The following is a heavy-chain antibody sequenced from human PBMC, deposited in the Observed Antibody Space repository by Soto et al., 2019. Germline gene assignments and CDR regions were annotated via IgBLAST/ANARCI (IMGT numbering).Heavy chain of an antibody. V-gene: IGHV1-18*01. CDR3: ARGDVVVPAAMSYYYYYYMDV. CDR2: ISAYNGNT. D-gene: IGHD2-2*01. Sequence: GASVKVSCKASGYTFTSYGISWVRQAPGQGLEWMGWISAYNGNTNYAQKLQGRVTMTTDTSTSTVYMELRSLRSDDTAVYYCARGDVVVPAAMSYYYYYYMDVWGKGTTVTVSS. J-gene: IGHJ6*03. CDR1: GYTFTSYG.